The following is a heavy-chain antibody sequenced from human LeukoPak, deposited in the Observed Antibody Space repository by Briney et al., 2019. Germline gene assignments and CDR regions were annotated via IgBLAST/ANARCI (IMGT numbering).Heavy chain of an antibody. D-gene: IGHD3-22*01. CDR2: INPSDSRT. J-gene: IGHJ4*02. CDR1: GYTFTYYH. V-gene: IGHV1-46*01. CDR3: VREIRSDYERSGYAFDH. Sequence: SSVNVSCKATGYTFTYYHMHWVRQAPGEGLEGMGIINPSDSRTMYARKFQGRVTKTLHTSTSTVYMELNSQTADDWPRYYLVREIRSDYERSGYAFDHGGQGTLVSVPS.